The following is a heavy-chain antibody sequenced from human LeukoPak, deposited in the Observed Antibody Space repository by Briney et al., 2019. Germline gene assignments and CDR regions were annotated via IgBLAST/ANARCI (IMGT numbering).Heavy chain of an antibody. CDR1: GFTFSSYA. J-gene: IGHJ4*02. Sequence: RGGSLRLSCAASGFTFSSYAMSWVRQAPGKGLEWVSAISGSGGSTYYADSVKGRFTISRDNSKNTLYLQMNSLRAEDTAVYYCAKDLVPYYYDSSGGNPWYYFDYWGQGTLVTVSS. V-gene: IGHV3-23*01. D-gene: IGHD3-22*01. CDR2: ISGSGGST. CDR3: AKDLVPYYYDSSGGNPWYYFDY.